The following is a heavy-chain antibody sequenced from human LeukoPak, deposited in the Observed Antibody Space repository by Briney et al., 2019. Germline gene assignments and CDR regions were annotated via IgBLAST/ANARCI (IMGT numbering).Heavy chain of an antibody. CDR1: GFTFDDYA. V-gene: IGHV3-9*01. J-gene: IGHJ3*02. D-gene: IGHD3-16*01. Sequence: GGSLRLSCAASGFTFDDYAMHWVRQAPGKGLEWVSGIRWNSGRIGYADSLERRFTISRDNAKNSLYLQMNSLSVDDTAVYYCAKDFYRLGEFDAFDNWGQGTMVTVSS. CDR3: AKDFYRLGEFDAFDN. CDR2: IRWNSGRI.